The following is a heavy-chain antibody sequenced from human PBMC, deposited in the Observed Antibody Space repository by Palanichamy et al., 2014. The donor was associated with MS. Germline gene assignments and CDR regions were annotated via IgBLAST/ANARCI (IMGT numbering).Heavy chain of an antibody. CDR1: GFTFSSYW. CDR3: AREGYSSGWRHGMDV. D-gene: IGHD6-19*01. J-gene: IGHJ6*02. Sequence: VEVVGGGPLGPGLGGPVRLSCAASGFTFSSYWMSWVRQAPGKGLEWVANIKQDGSEKYYVDSVKGRFTISRDNAKNSLYLQMNSLRAEDTAVYYCAREGYSSGWRHGMDVWGQGTTVTVSS. CDR2: IKQDGSEK. V-gene: IGHV3-7*01.